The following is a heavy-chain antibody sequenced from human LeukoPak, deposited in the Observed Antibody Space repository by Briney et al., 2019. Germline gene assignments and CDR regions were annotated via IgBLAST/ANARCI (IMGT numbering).Heavy chain of an antibody. J-gene: IGHJ4*02. V-gene: IGHV3-30-3*01. CDR2: ISYDGSNK. D-gene: IGHD4-17*01. Sequence: PGRSLRLSCAASGFTFSSYAMHWVRQAPGKGLEWVAVISYDGSNKYYADSVKGRFTISRDNSKNTLYLQMNSLRAEDTAVYYWARVGPIDYGDSPYYFDYGGRGTLVTVSS. CDR1: GFTFSSYA. CDR3: ARVGPIDYGDSPYYFDY.